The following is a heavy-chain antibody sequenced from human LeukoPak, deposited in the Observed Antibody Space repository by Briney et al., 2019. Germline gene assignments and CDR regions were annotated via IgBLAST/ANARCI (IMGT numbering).Heavy chain of an antibody. D-gene: IGHD4-17*01. CDR1: GGSIRSYY. CDR3: ARADPTTALDY. Sequence: PSETLSLTCTVSGGSIRSYYWSWIRQPPGKGLEWIGYIYYIGSTVYNPSLGSRVTISVDTSKNQFSLKLSSVTAADTAVYYCARADPTTALDYWGQGTLVTVSS. J-gene: IGHJ4*02. CDR2: IYYIGST. V-gene: IGHV4-59*01.